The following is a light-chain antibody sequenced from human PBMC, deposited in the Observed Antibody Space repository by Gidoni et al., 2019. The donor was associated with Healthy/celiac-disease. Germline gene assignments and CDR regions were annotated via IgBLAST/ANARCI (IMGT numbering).Light chain of an antibody. J-gene: IGKJ4*01. CDR2: DAS. CDR3: QQRSNWPPT. Sequence: IVLTQSPATLSLSPGERAPLSCRASQSVSSYLAWYQQKPGQAPRLLIYDASTRATGIPARFSGSGSGTDFTLTISSLEPEDFAVYYWQQRSNWPPTFXGXTKVEIK. V-gene: IGKV3-11*01. CDR1: QSVSSY.